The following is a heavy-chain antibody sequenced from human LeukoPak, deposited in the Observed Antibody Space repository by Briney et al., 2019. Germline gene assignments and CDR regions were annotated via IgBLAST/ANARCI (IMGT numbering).Heavy chain of an antibody. V-gene: IGHV4-39*07. J-gene: IGHJ4*02. D-gene: IGHD1-7*01. CDR2: TYNGHT. CDR1: GGSISSSSYY. Sequence: PSETLSLTCTVSGGSISSSSYYWGWIRQPPGKGLEWIGSTYNGHTHYNPSLKSRVTISVDTSKNQFSLKLSSVTAADTAVYYCAKDERNWNYNLASQTYDWGQGPLVTVSS. CDR3: AKDERNWNYNLASQTYD.